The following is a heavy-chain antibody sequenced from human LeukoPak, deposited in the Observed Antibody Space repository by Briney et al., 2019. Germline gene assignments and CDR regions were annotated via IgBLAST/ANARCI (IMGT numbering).Heavy chain of an antibody. CDR1: GGSFSGYY. CDR2: INHSGST. J-gene: IGHJ4*02. D-gene: IGHD4-17*01. V-gene: IGHV4-34*01. CDR3: ARLYGDYGGY. Sequence: KASETLSITCAVYGGSFSGYYWSWIRQPPGKGLEWIGEINHSGSTNYNPSLKSRVTISVDTSKNQFSLKLSSVTAADTAVYYCARLYGDYGGYWGEGTLVTVSS.